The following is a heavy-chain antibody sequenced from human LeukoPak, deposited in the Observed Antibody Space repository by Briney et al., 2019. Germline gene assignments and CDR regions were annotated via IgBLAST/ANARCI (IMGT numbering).Heavy chain of an antibody. Sequence: GGSLRLSCAASGFTFSSYATSWVRQAPGKGLEWVSAISGSGGSTYYADSVKGRFTISRDNSKNTLYLQMNSLRAEDTAVYYCAKMMGVLLWFRDTSGPDYWGQGTLVTVSS. CDR3: AKMMGVLLWFRDTSGPDY. V-gene: IGHV3-23*01. CDR2: ISGSGGST. J-gene: IGHJ4*02. D-gene: IGHD3-10*01. CDR1: GFTFSSYA.